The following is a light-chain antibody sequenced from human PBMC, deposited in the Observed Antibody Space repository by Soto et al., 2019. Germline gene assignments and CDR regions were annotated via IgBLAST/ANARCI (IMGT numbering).Light chain of an antibody. CDR2: DAS. V-gene: IGKV1-33*01. CDR3: QQYETLPIT. CDR1: QDISNY. J-gene: IGKJ5*01. Sequence: DIQMTQSPSSLSASVGDRVTITCQASQDISNYLNWYQQIPGKAPKLLIFDASNLESGVPSRFSGSGSGTDFTFTISSLQPEDIATYYCQQYETLPITFGQGTRLENK.